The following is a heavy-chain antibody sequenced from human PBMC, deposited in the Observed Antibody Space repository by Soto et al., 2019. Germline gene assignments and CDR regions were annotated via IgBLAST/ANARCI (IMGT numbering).Heavy chain of an antibody. D-gene: IGHD3-22*01. Sequence: GGSLRLSCAASGFTFSSYGMHWVRQAPGKGLEWVAVIWYDGSNKYYADSVKGRFTISRDNSKNTLYLQMNSLRAEDTAVYYCARDPGYYYDSSGYYPDSFDIWGQGTMVTVS. CDR3: ARDPGYYYDSSGYYPDSFDI. J-gene: IGHJ3*02. V-gene: IGHV3-33*01. CDR1: GFTFSSYG. CDR2: IWYDGSNK.